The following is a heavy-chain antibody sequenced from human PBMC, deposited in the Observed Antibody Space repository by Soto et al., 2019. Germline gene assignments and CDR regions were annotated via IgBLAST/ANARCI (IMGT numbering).Heavy chain of an antibody. CDR3: ARGKNSSGSVTIDY. J-gene: IGHJ4*02. Sequence: QVQLQQWGAGLLKPSETLSLTCAVYGGSFSGYYWSWIRQPPGKGLEWIGEINHSGSTNYNPSLKSRVTISVDTSKHQFSLKLSSVTAADTAVYYCARGKNSSGSVTIDYWGQGTLVTVSS. CDR1: GGSFSGYY. D-gene: IGHD6-19*01. V-gene: IGHV4-34*01. CDR2: INHSGST.